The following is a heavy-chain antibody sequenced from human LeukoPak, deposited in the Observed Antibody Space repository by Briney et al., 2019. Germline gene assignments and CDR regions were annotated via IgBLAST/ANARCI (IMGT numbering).Heavy chain of an antibody. Sequence: GGSLRLSCAASGFTFSSYSMSWVRQAPGKGLECVSYISSSRSSIDYADSVKGRFTISRDNANNLLYLQMNSLRAEDTAVYYCARGIRSSSTFDSWGQGTLVTVSS. J-gene: IGHJ4*02. CDR2: ISSSRSSI. CDR1: GFTFSSYS. CDR3: ARGIRSSSTFDS. V-gene: IGHV3-48*04. D-gene: IGHD6-6*01.